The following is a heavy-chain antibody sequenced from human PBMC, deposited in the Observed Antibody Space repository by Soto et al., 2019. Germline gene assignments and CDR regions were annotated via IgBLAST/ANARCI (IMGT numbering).Heavy chain of an antibody. CDR3: TRDRYYGSGSYTDYYYYGMDV. Sequence: QPWGTLRLSCTASVFTFGDYAMSWFRQAPGKGLEWVGFIRSKAYGGTTEYAASVKGRFTISRDDSKSIAYLQMNSLKTEDTAVYYCTRDRYYGSGSYTDYYYYGMDVWGQGTTVTVSS. CDR1: VFTFGDYA. D-gene: IGHD3-10*01. J-gene: IGHJ6*02. CDR2: IRSKAYGGTT. V-gene: IGHV3-49*03.